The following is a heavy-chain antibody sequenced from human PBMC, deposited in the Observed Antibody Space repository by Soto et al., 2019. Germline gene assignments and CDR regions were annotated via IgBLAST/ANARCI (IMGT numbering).Heavy chain of an antibody. V-gene: IGHV1-18*01. CDR2: ISAYNGNT. J-gene: IGHJ4*02. Sequence: GASVKVSCKASGYTFTSYGISWVRQAPGQGLEWMGWISAYNGNTNYAQKLQGRVTMTTDTSTSTAYMELRSLRSDDTAVYFCARDIMYSSGLQLFDYWGQGTLVTAPQ. CDR3: ARDIMYSSGLQLFDY. CDR1: GYTFTSYG. D-gene: IGHD6-19*01.